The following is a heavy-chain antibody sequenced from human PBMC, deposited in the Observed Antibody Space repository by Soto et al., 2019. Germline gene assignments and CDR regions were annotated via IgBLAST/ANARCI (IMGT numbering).Heavy chain of an antibody. D-gene: IGHD6-6*01. CDR3: ASGILSSIAARDSYYYGMDV. Sequence: ASVKVSCKASGYTFTGYYMHWVRQAPGQGLEWMGWINPNSGGTNYAQKFQGWVTMTRDTSISTAYMELSRLRSDDTAVYCCASGILSSIAARDSYYYGMDVWGQGTTVTVSS. J-gene: IGHJ6*02. CDR2: INPNSGGT. V-gene: IGHV1-2*04. CDR1: GYTFTGYY.